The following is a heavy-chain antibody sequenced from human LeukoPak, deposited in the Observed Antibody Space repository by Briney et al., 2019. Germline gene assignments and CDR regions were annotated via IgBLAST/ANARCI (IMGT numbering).Heavy chain of an antibody. CDR1: GYSISNGYY. CDR2: INHSGST. CDR3: ARVLTSSPYYDFWSGYYTNANWFDP. Sequence: SGTLSLTCTVSGYSISNGYYWSWIRQPPGKGLEWIGEINHSGSTNYNPSLKSRVTISVDTSKNQFSLKLSSVTAADTAVYYCARVLTSSPYYDFWSGYYTNANWFDPWGQGTLVTVSS. J-gene: IGHJ5*02. V-gene: IGHV4-34*01. D-gene: IGHD3-3*01.